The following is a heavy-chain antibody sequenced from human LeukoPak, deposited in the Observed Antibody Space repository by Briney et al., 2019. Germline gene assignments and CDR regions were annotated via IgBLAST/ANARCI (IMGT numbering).Heavy chain of an antibody. D-gene: IGHD2-15*01. Sequence: GGSLRLSCTASGFTFTTYWMHWVRQAPGKGLVWDSRINSDGSFTGYADSVKGRFTVSRDSAKNTLYLQMNSLRAEDTAVYYCARACSVGSCHAGDYWGQGTLVTVSS. CDR2: INSDGSFT. J-gene: IGHJ4*02. CDR3: ARACSVGSCHAGDY. CDR1: GFTFTTYW. V-gene: IGHV3-74*01.